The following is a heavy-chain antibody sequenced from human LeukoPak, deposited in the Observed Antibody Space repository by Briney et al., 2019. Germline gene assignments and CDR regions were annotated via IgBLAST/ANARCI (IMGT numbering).Heavy chain of an antibody. CDR2: INTNTGNP. Sequence: ASVKVSCKASGYTFSSYYMHWVRQAPGQGLEWMGWINTNTGNPTYAQGFTGRFVFSLDTSVSTAYLHISSLKAEDTAVYYCARGTAXPDYWGXXXLVTVSS. J-gene: IGHJ4*01. CDR3: ARGTAXPDY. V-gene: IGHV7-4-1*02. D-gene: IGHD5-18*01. CDR1: GYTFSSYY.